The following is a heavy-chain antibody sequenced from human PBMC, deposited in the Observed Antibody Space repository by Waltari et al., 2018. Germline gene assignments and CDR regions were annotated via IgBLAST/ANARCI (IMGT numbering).Heavy chain of an antibody. CDR3: AHRQIDYGPNWFDP. CDR1: GFSLSTSVVG. V-gene: IGHV2-5*01. CDR2: IYWNDDK. Sequence: QITLKESGPTLVKPTQTLTLTCTFSGFSLSTSVVGVGWIRQPPGKALEWLALIYWNDDKRYSPSLKSRLTITKDTSKNQVVLTMTNMDPVDTATYYCAHRQIDYGPNWFDPWGQGTLVTVSS. D-gene: IGHD3-10*01. J-gene: IGHJ5*02.